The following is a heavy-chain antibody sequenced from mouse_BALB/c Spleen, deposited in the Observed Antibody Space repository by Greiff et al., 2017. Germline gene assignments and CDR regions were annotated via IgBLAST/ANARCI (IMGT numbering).Heavy chain of an antibody. Sequence: EVKLMESGGDLVKPGGSLKLSCAASGFTFSSYGMSWVRQTPDKRLEWVATISSGGSYTYYPDSVKGRFTISRDNAKNTLYLQMSSLKSEDTAMYYCARDGSSAMDYWGQGTSVTVSS. CDR2: ISSGGSYT. J-gene: IGHJ4*01. CDR3: ARDGSSAMDY. V-gene: IGHV5-6*01. D-gene: IGHD1-1*01. CDR1: GFTFSSYG.